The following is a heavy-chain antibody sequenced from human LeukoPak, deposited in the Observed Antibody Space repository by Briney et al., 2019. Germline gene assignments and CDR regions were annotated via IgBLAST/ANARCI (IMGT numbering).Heavy chain of an antibody. CDR1: GFTFSSYG. CDR3: ARDGNRGCSSTSCYSGFDY. CDR2: IWYDGSNK. V-gene: IGHV3-33*01. D-gene: IGHD2-2*01. J-gene: IGHJ4*02. Sequence: PGGSLRLSCAASGFTFSSYGMHWVRQAPGKGLEWVAVIWYDGSNKYYADSVKGRFTISRDNSKNTLYLLMNSLRAEDTAVYCCARDGNRGCSSTSCYSGFDYWGQGTLVTVSS.